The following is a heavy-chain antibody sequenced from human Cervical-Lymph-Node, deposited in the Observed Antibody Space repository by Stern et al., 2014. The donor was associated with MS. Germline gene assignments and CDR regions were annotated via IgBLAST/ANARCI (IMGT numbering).Heavy chain of an antibody. V-gene: IGHV1-46*01. CDR3: ARDEGADY. J-gene: IGHJ4*02. Sequence: QLVQSGAEVKKPAASVKVSCMASGYSFTSYFINWVRQAPGQGLEWMVIINPSAGNTNSAQKFQGRVVMSSDTSTGTVDMELSSLRSEDTAVYYCARDEGADYWGQGTLVTVSS. CDR2: INPSAGNT. CDR1: GYSFTSYF.